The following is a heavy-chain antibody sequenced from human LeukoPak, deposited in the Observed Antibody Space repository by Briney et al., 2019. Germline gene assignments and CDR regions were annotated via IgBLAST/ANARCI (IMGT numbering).Heavy chain of an antibody. Sequence: GGSLRLSCAASGITFSSQKMSWVRQAPGKGLEWVSSISGGRSYADSVKGRFTISRDNAKNSLDLQMNSLRAEDTAVYYCAKDYLDIVVVPAALDAFDIWGQGTMVTVSS. CDR1: GITFSSQK. J-gene: IGHJ3*02. D-gene: IGHD2-2*03. CDR3: AKDYLDIVVVPAALDAFDI. CDR2: ISGGRS. V-gene: IGHV3-21*04.